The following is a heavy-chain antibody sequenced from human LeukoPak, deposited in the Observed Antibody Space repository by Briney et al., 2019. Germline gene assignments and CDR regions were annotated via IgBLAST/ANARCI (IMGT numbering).Heavy chain of an antibody. CDR1: GFTFSNYW. D-gene: IGHD6-19*01. CDR3: ARDPIERQWLVLGYFDY. J-gene: IGHJ4*02. Sequence: GGSLRLSCAASGFTFSNYWMHWVRQAPGKGLEWVANIKGDESEKYYVDSVKGRFSISRDNAKNSLYLQMNSLRAEDTAVYYCARDPIERQWLVLGYFDYWGQGTLVTVSS. CDR2: IKGDESEK. V-gene: IGHV3-7*01.